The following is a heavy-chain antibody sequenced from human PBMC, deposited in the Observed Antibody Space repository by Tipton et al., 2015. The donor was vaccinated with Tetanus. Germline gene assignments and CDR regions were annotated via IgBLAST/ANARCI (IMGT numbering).Heavy chain of an antibody. CDR3: AREAYYYDSSGYNNYFDY. D-gene: IGHD3-22*01. Sequence: GSLRLSCAASGFIFSNYGFHWVRQAPGKGLEWVAVIYSDGSTYYADSVKGRFTISRDNSKNTLYLQMNSLRAEDTAVYYCAREAYYYDSSGYNNYFDYWGQGTLVTVSS. CDR1: GFIFSNYG. CDR2: IYSDGST. V-gene: IGHV3-NL1*01. J-gene: IGHJ4*02.